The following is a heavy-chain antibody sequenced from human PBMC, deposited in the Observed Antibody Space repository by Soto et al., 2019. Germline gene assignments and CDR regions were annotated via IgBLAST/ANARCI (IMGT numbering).Heavy chain of an antibody. CDR3: ARDKGENYYGSGSYYY. J-gene: IGHJ4*02. V-gene: IGHV1-69*10. CDR1: GGTFSSYA. Sequence: ASVKVSCKASGGTFSSYAISWVRQAPGQGLEWMGGIIPILGIANYAQKFQGRVTITADKSTSTAYMELSSLRSEDTVVYYCARDKGENYYGSGSYYYWGQGTLVTVSS. D-gene: IGHD3-10*01. CDR2: IIPILGIA.